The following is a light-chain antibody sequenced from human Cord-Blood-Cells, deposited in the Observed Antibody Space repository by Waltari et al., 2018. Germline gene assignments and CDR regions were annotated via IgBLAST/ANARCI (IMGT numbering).Light chain of an antibody. CDR1: SGYSNYK. J-gene: IGLJ3*02. Sequence: QPVLTHPPSASASLGASVTLTCTLSSGYSNYKVDWYQQRPGKGPRFVMRVGIGGIVGSKGEGIPDRFSVLGSGRNRYLTIKNIQEEDESDYHCGADHGSGSNFVWVFGGGTKLTVL. CDR2: VGIGGIVG. V-gene: IGLV9-49*01. CDR3: GADHGSGSNFVWV.